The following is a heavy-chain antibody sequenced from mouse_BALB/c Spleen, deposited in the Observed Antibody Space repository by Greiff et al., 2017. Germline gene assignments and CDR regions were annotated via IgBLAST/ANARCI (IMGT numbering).Heavy chain of an antibody. V-gene: IGHV14-3*02. D-gene: IGHD2-3*01. J-gene: IGHJ2*01. Sequence: VQLKESGAELVKPGASVKLSCTASGFNIKDTYMHWVKQRPEQGLEWIGRIDPANGNTKYDPKFQGKATITADTSSNTAYLQLSSLTSEDTAVYYCARIYDGYYYFDYWGQGTTLTVSS. CDR2: IDPANGNT. CDR1: GFNIKDTY. CDR3: ARIYDGYYYFDY.